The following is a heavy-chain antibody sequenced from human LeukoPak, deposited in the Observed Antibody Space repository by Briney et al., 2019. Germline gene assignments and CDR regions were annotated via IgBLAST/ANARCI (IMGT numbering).Heavy chain of an antibody. Sequence: PGRSLRLSCTASGFTFGDYAMSWVRQAPGKGLEWVGFIRSKAYGGTTEYAASVKGRFTISRDDSKSIAYLQMNSLKTEDTAVYYCTRLIGGMVRGVYYFDYWGQGTLVTVSS. CDR1: GFTFGDYA. CDR3: TRLIGGMVRGVYYFDY. D-gene: IGHD3-10*01. CDR2: IRSKAYGGTT. V-gene: IGHV3-49*04. J-gene: IGHJ4*02.